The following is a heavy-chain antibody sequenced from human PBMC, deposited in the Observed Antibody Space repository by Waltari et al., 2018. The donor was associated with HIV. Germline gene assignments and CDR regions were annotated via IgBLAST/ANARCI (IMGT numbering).Heavy chain of an antibody. J-gene: IGHJ6*02. CDR2: IYYSGST. CDR1: GGSISSYY. Sequence: QVQLQESGPGLVKPSETLSLTCTVSGGSISSYYWSWIRQPPGKGLEWIGYIYYSGSTNYNPSLKSRVTISVDTSKNQFSLKLSSVTAADTAVYYCARDRGDVWGQGTTVTVSS. D-gene: IGHD3-10*01. CDR3: ARDRGDV. V-gene: IGHV4-59*01.